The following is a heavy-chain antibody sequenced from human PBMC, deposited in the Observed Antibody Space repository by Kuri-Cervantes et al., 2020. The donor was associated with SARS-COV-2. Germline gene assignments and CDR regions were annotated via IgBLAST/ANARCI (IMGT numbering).Heavy chain of an antibody. J-gene: IGHJ6*02. CDR3: ASNYGDYVREYYYYGMDV. CDR2: ISYDGSKK. CDR1: GFTFSSYA. V-gene: IGHV3-30*01. D-gene: IGHD4-17*01. Sequence: GESLKISCAASGFTFSSYAMHWVRQAPGKGLEWVAVISYDGSKKYYADSVKGRFTISRDNSKNTLYLQMNSLRAEDTAVYYCASNYGDYVREYYYYGMDVWGQGTTVTVSS.